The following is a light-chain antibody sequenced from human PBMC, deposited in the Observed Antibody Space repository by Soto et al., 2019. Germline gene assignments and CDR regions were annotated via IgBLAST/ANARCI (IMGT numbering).Light chain of an antibody. J-gene: IGLJ1*01. CDR3: SSYAGSNNLGV. V-gene: IGLV2-8*01. CDR1: SSDVGGYNY. CDR2: EVS. Sequence: QSALTQPPSASGSPGQSVTISCTGTSSDVGGYNYVSWYQQHPGKAPKLMIYEVSKRPSGVPDRFSGSKSGNTASLTVSGLQDEDEAEYYCSSYAGSNNLGVFGTGTKLTVL.